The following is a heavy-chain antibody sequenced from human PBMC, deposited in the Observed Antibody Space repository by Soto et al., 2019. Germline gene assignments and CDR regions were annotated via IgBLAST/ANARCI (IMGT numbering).Heavy chain of an antibody. Sequence: PGGSLRLSCAASGFTFSSYSMNWVRQAPGKGLEWVSSISSSSSYIYYADSVKGRFTISRDNAKNSLYLQMNSLRAEDTAVYYCARAGIFGSIAARRGWFDPWGQGTLVTVSS. V-gene: IGHV3-21*01. D-gene: IGHD6-6*01. CDR2: ISSSSSYI. CDR3: ARAGIFGSIAARRGWFDP. CDR1: GFTFSSYS. J-gene: IGHJ5*02.